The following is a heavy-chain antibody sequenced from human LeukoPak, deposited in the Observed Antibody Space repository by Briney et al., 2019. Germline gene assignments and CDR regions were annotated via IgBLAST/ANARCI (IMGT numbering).Heavy chain of an antibody. Sequence: PSETLSLTCTVSGGSIRSYYWSWIRQPPGKGLEWIGCIYYTGSTHYNPSLKSRVSMSVSTSTNQFSLKLSSVTAADTAIYYCARQTSITMHELDYWGQGTLVTVSS. CDR1: GGSIRSYY. D-gene: IGHD4-11*01. CDR3: ARQTSITMHELDY. V-gene: IGHV4-59*08. J-gene: IGHJ4*02. CDR2: IYYTGST.